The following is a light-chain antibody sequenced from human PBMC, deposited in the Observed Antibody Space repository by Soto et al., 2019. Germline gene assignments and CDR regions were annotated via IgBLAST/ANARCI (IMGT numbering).Light chain of an antibody. V-gene: IGKV3-11*01. CDR2: DAS. CDR3: QQRSNWPLMYT. Sequence: EIVLTQSPATLSLSPGERATLSCRASQSVSSYLAWYQQKPGQAPRRLIYDASNRATGIPARFSGSGSGTDFPLTISSLEPEDFAVYYCQQRSNWPLMYTFGQGTKLEIK. CDR1: QSVSSY. J-gene: IGKJ2*01.